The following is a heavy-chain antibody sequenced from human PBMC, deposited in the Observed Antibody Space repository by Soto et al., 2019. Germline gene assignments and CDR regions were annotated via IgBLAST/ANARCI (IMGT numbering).Heavy chain of an antibody. V-gene: IGHV1-18*04. Sequence: ASVKVSCKASGYTFTSYGISWVRQAPGQGLEWMGWISAYNGNTNYAQKLQGRVTLTADTSTSTAYMELRNLRSDDTAVYFCARDSSNYFDYWGQEPLVTVSS. CDR2: ISAYNGNT. CDR1: GYTFTSYG. CDR3: ARDSSNYFDY. J-gene: IGHJ4*02. D-gene: IGHD6-19*01.